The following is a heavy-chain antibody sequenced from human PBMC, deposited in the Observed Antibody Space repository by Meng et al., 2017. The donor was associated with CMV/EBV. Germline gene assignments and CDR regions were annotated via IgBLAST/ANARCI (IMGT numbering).Heavy chain of an antibody. CDR2: IYYSGST. V-gene: IGHV4-30-4*08. CDR1: GGPISMGDYY. J-gene: IGHJ4*02. CDR3: AREGDNPFDY. D-gene: IGHD2-21*02. Sequence: QKPCQGLLTPSQTRSLTCTASGGPISMGDYYWSWIRQPPGKGLEWIGYIYYSGSTYYNPSLKSRVTISVDTSKNQFSLKLSSVTAADTAVYYCAREGDNPFDYWGQGTLVTVSS.